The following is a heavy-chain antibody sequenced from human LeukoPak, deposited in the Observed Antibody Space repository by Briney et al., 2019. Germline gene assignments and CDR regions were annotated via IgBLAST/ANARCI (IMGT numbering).Heavy chain of an antibody. CDR2: INHSGSP. CDR3: ARLDSGYGKYYFDY. V-gene: IGHV4-34*01. Sequence: PSETLSLTCAVYGGSFSDYYWTWIRQPPGKGLEWIGEINHSGSPNNNPSLKSRVSISFDTSKNQFSLKLTSVTAADTAVYYCARLDSGYGKYYFDYWGQGTLVTVSS. J-gene: IGHJ4*02. D-gene: IGHD5-12*01. CDR1: GGSFSDYY.